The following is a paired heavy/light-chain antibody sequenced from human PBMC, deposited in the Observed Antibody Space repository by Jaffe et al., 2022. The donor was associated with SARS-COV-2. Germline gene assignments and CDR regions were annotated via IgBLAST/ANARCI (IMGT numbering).Light chain of an antibody. CDR2: DTS. CDR3: LLSYSGAGGV. V-gene: IGLV7-46*01. J-gene: IGLJ2*01. Sequence: QAVVTQEPSLTVSPGGTVTLTCGSSTGAVTSGHYPYWFQQKPGQAPRTLIYDTSNKHSWTPARFSGSLLGGKAALTLSGAQPEDEAEYYCLLSYSGAGGVFGGGTKLTVL. CDR1: TGAVTSGHY.
Heavy chain of an antibody. CDR1: GFTFGDYA. J-gene: IGHJ6*02. V-gene: IGHV3-49*04. D-gene: IGHD4-4*01. CDR2: IRSKAYGGTT. CDR3: TTLSRAHLPTTVTPYYYYYYGMDV. Sequence: EVQLVESGGGLVQPGRSLRLSCTASGFTFGDYAMSWVRQAPGKGLEWVGFIRSKAYGGTTEYAASVKGRFTISRDDSKSIAYLQMNSLKTEDTAVYYCTTLSRAHLPTTVTPYYYYYYGMDVWGQGTTVTVSS.